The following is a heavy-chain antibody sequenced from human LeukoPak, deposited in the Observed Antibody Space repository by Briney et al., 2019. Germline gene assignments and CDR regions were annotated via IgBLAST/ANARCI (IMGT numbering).Heavy chain of an antibody. CDR1: GGSFTSYY. D-gene: IGHD6-19*01. Sequence: LSLTCTVSGGSFTSYYWSWIRQPPGKGLEWIGFISGGTTEYAASVKGRFTISRDDSTSIAYLQMNSLTTEDTAVYYCSRGSGWLSVYWGQGTLVTVSS. V-gene: IGHV3-49*03. CDR2: ISGGTT. CDR3: SRGSGWLSVY. J-gene: IGHJ4*02.